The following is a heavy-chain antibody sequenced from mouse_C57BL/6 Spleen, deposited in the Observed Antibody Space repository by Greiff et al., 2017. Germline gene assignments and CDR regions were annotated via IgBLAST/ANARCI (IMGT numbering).Heavy chain of an antibody. CDR1: GYTFTDYE. CDR3: TRAADYGNYDFDY. D-gene: IGHD2-1*01. V-gene: IGHV1-15*01. J-gene: IGHJ2*01. Sequence: VQLVESGAELVRPGASVTLSCKASGYTFTDYEMHWVKQTPVHGLEWIGAIDPETGGTAYNQKFKGKAILTADKSSSTAYMELRSLTSEDSAVYYCTRAADYGNYDFDYWGQGTTLTVSS. CDR2: IDPETGGT.